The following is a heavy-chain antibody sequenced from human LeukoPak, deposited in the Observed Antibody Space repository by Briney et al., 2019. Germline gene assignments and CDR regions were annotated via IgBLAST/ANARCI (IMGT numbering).Heavy chain of an antibody. CDR1: GFSFSSYS. CDR2: ISSSSSYI. Sequence: GQSLRLSCAASGFSFSSYSMNWVRQAPGKGLEWVSSISSSSSYIYYADSVKGRFTISRDNAKNSLYLQMNSLRAEDTAVYYCARVPSSGWFPLDYWGQGTLVTVSS. V-gene: IGHV3-21*01. D-gene: IGHD6-19*01. J-gene: IGHJ4*02. CDR3: ARVPSSGWFPLDY.